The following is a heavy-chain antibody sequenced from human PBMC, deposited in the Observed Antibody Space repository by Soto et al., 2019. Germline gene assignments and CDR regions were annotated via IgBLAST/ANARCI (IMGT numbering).Heavy chain of an antibody. CDR3: ARAQATAMVRGVIIWSQLGFDP. Sequence: PSETLSLTCAVSGGSISSGGYSWSWIRQPPGKGLEWIGYIYHSGSTYYNPSLKSRVTISVDRSKNQFSLKLSSVTAADTAVYYCARAQATAMVRGVIIWSQLGFDPWGQGTLVTVSS. V-gene: IGHV4-30-2*01. D-gene: IGHD3-10*01. CDR2: IYHSGST. J-gene: IGHJ5*02. CDR1: GGSISSGGYS.